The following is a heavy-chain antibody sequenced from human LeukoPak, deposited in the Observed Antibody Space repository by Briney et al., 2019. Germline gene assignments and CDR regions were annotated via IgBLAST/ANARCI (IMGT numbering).Heavy chain of an antibody. CDR3: ARHEGRGSSWYYFDY. J-gene: IGHJ4*02. CDR2: IYTSGST. Sequence: PSETLSLTCTVSGGSISSYYWSWIRQPPGKGLEWIGYIYTSGSTNYNPSLKSRVTISVDPSKNQFSLKLSSVTAADAAVYYCARHEGRGSSWYYFDYWGQGTLVTVSS. D-gene: IGHD6-13*01. V-gene: IGHV4-4*09. CDR1: GGSISSYY.